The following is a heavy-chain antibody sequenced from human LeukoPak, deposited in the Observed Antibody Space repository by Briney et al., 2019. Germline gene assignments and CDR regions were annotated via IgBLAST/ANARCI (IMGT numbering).Heavy chain of an antibody. CDR2: MNPNSGNT. J-gene: IGHJ3*02. D-gene: IGHD3-10*01. V-gene: IGHV1-8*03. CDR3: ARYIAIEGPFYGSGSYYAFDI. Sequence: GASVKVSCKASGYTFTSYDINWVRQATGQGLEWMGWMNPNSGNTGYAQKFQGRVTITRNTSISTAYMELSSLRSEDTAVYYCARYIAIEGPFYGSGSYYAFDIWGQGTMVTVSS. CDR1: GYTFTSYD.